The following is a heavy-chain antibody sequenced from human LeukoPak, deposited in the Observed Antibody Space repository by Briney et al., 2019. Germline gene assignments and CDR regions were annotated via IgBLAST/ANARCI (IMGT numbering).Heavy chain of an antibody. Sequence: GASVKVSCKASGYTFTGYYMHWVRQAPGQGLEWMGWINPNSGGTNYAQKFQGRVTMTRDTSTSTAYMELSRLRSDDTAVYYCARWGLSYYDSSGYYSFDYWGQGTLVTVSS. V-gene: IGHV1-2*02. J-gene: IGHJ4*02. D-gene: IGHD3-22*01. CDR3: ARWGLSYYDSSGYYSFDY. CDR2: INPNSGGT. CDR1: GYTFTGYY.